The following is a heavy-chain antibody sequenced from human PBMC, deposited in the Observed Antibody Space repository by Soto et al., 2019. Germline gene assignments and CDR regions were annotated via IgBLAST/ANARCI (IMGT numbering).Heavy chain of an antibody. J-gene: IGHJ6*02. Sequence: EVQLLESGGGLVQPGGSLRLSCAASGFTFGSYAMSWVRQAQGKGLEWVSLIRGTGDSSEYANSVKGRFTISRDYSKTTGFLQMNSLRAEDTAVYFCAKVIGGSESYWGGSHYYYALDVWGQGTTVTVSS. D-gene: IGHD3-10*01. CDR2: IRGTGDSS. CDR3: AKVIGGSESYWGGSHYYYALDV. V-gene: IGHV3-23*01. CDR1: GFTFGSYA.